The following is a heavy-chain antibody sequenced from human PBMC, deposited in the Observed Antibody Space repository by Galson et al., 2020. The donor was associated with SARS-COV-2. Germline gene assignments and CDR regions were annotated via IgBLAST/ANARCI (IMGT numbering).Heavy chain of an antibody. D-gene: IGHD3-10*01. J-gene: IGHJ6*03. CDR3: ARGGSRPIMAFDYYYFYMDV. Sequence: SETLSLTCAVYVGSFSDYSWTWVRQPPGKGLEWIGEISHSGSTNYGPSLKSRVFMSVDTSKNQFSLKLRSVTAADTAVYYCARGGSRPIMAFDYYYFYMDVWGKGTTVTVSS. V-gene: IGHV4-34*01. CDR1: VGSFSDYS. CDR2: ISHSGST.